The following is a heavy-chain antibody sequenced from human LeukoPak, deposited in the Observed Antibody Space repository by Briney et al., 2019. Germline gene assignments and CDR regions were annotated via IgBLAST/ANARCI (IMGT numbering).Heavy chain of an antibody. V-gene: IGHV4-34*01. CDR2: INHSGST. CDR3: ASSWSYYFDY. J-gene: IGHJ4*02. Sequence: PSETLSLTCAVYGGSFSGYYWSWIRQPPGKGLEWIGEINHSGSTNYNPSLKSRVTISVDTSKNQFSLKLSSVTAADTAVYYCASSWSYYFDYWGQGTLVTVSS. CDR1: GGSFSGYY. D-gene: IGHD6-13*01.